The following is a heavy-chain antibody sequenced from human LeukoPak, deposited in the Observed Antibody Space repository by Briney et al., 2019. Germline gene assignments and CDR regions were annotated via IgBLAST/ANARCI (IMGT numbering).Heavy chain of an antibody. Sequence: SETLSLTCTASGGSISSSSYYWGWIRQPPGKGLEWIGSIYYSGSTYYNPSLKSRVTISVDTSKNQFSLKLSSVTAADTAVYYCARDDFFFDYAVSSVNYYYMDVWGKGTTVTVSS. CDR2: IYYSGST. J-gene: IGHJ6*03. CDR1: GGSISSSSYY. CDR3: ARDDFFFDYAVSSVNYYYMDV. V-gene: IGHV4-39*07. D-gene: IGHD4-17*01.